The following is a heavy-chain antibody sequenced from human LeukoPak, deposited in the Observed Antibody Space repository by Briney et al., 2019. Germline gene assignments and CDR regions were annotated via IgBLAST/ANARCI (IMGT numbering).Heavy chain of an antibody. V-gene: IGHV3-15*01. CDR3: GLDIVATAFDY. J-gene: IGHJ4*02. Sequence: PGGSLRLSCAASGFTFSNAWMSWVRQAPGKGLEWVGRIKSKTDGGTTDYAAPVKGRFTISRDDSKNTLYLQMNSLKTEDTAVYYCGLDIVATAFDYWGQGTPVTVSS. D-gene: IGHD5-12*01. CDR2: IKSKTDGGTT. CDR1: GFTFSNAW.